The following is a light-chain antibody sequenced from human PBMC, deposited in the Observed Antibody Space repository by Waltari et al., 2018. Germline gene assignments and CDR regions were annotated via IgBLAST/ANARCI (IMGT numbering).Light chain of an antibody. V-gene: IGLV2-14*03. Sequence: QSALTQPASVSGSPRQSITISCTGTSSDVGAYSYVSWYQQHPGKAPKLMIYDVSKRPSGVSNRFSGSKSANTASLTISALQAEDEADYYCSSYTSSNTLIFGGGTTLTVL. CDR1: SSDVGAYSY. CDR2: DVS. J-gene: IGLJ2*01. CDR3: SSYTSSNTLI.